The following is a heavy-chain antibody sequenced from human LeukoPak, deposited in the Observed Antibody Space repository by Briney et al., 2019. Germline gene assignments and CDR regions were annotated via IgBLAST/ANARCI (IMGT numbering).Heavy chain of an antibody. CDR3: ARGLAAAGTNDY. V-gene: IGHV3-7*03. D-gene: IGHD6-13*01. CDR2: IKQDGSEK. CDR1: GFTFSSYC. Sequence: PGGSLRLSCAAPGFTFSSYCMSWVRQAPGKGLEWMANIKQDGSEKYYVDSVKGRFTISRDNAKNSLYLQMNSLRAEDTAVYYCARGLAAAGTNDYWGQGTLVTVSS. J-gene: IGHJ4*02.